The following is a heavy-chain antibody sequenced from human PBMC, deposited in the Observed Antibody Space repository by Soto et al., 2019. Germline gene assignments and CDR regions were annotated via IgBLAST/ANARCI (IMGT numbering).Heavy chain of an antibody. CDR2: IYQNGNT. J-gene: IGHJ4*03. CDR1: GDSITSPSSS. V-gene: IGHV4-30-2*01. CDR3: VRRKVRDVIDI. Sequence: SETLSLTCIVSGDSITSPSSSWTWFRQPPRKSLEWIGYIYQNGNTYYNPSVKGRVTISVDRSKNQFSLSLQSVTAADTAVYFFVRRKVRDVIDIWAPGTLVTVSS.